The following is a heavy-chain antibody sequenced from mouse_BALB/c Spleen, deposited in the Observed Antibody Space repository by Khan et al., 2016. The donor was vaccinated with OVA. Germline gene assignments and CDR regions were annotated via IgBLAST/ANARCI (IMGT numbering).Heavy chain of an antibody. J-gene: IGHJ4*01. CDR1: GYTFTSNT. D-gene: IGHD1-3*01. Sequence: VQLQESGAELARPGASVRMSCKASGYTFTSNTMHWVKQRPGQGLEWIGYINPRSGYTNYNQNFKDKATLTADKSSSTAYMQLSSLTSEDSAVYYCARRRTEYTMDYWGQGTSVTVSA. CDR2: INPRSGYT. V-gene: IGHV1-4*01. CDR3: ARRRTEYTMDY.